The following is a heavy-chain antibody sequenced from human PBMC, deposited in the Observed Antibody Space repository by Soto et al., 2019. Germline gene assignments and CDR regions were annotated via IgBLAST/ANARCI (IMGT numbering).Heavy chain of an antibody. V-gene: IGHV4-59*12. CDR3: ARDKITGLFDY. CDR2: TYYSGST. Sequence: SETLSLTCTVSGGSISSYYWSWIRQPPGKGLEWIGYTYYSGSTNYNPSLKSRVTISVDTSKNQFSLKLTSVTAADTAVYYCARDKITGLFDYWGQGTLVTAPQ. D-gene: IGHD2-8*02. J-gene: IGHJ4*02. CDR1: GGSISSYY.